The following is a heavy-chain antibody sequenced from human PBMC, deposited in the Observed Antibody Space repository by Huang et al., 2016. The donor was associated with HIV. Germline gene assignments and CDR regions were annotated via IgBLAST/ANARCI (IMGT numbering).Heavy chain of an antibody. CDR1: GYTVRELS. Sequence: QVQLVESGAELKKPGASVRVSCKVSGYTVRELSLHWVRQAPEKGLEWMGGFDPEEGETIYAQSLQGRGTMTEDTSTDTAYMELSSLRPEDTAVYYCATSTPDVGAGVLRSAFDIWGQGTMVTVSS. CDR2: FDPEEGET. D-gene: IGHD2-15*01. J-gene: IGHJ3*02. V-gene: IGHV1-24*01. CDR3: ATSTPDVGAGVLRSAFDI.